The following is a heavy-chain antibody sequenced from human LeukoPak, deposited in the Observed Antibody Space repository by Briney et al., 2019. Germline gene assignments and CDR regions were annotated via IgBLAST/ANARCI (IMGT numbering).Heavy chain of an antibody. CDR2: IRYDGSNK. J-gene: IGHJ6*02. Sequence: GGSLRLSCAASGFTFSSYGMYWVRQAPGKGLEWVAFIRYDGSNKYCADSVKGRFTISRDNSKNTVYLQMNSLRAEDTAVYYCAKDINYDILTGFYRYGMDVWGQGTTVTVSS. CDR1: GFTFSSYG. CDR3: AKDINYDILTGFYRYGMDV. V-gene: IGHV3-30*02. D-gene: IGHD3-9*01.